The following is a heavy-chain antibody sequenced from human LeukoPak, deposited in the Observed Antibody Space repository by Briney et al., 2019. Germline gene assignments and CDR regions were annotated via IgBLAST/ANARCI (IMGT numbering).Heavy chain of an antibody. CDR1: GFTFSSYW. V-gene: IGHV3-7*01. CDR2: IKQDGSEK. J-gene: IGHJ4*02. Sequence: GGSLRLSCAASGFTFSSYWMGWVRQAPGKGLEWVANIKQDGSEKYYVASVKGRFTMSRDNAKNSLYLQMNSPGAEDTAVYYCAVLKKCYDMTYFDYWGQGTLVTVSS. CDR3: AVLKKCYDMTYFDY. D-gene: IGHD3-9*01.